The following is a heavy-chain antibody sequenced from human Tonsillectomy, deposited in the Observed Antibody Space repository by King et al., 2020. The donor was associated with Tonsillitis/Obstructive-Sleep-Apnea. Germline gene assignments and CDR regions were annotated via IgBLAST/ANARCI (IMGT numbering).Heavy chain of an antibody. CDR1: GGSISSYY. CDR2: IYYSGST. Sequence: VQLQESGPGLVKPSETLSLTCTVSGGSISSYYWSWIRQPPGKGLEWIGYIYYSGSTNYNPSLKSRVTISVDTSKNQFSLKLSSVTAADTAVYYCAGIPRSCSSTSCPKINWFDPWGQGTLVTVSS. CDR3: AGIPRSCSSTSCPKINWFDP. V-gene: IGHV4-59*01. D-gene: IGHD2-2*01. J-gene: IGHJ5*02.